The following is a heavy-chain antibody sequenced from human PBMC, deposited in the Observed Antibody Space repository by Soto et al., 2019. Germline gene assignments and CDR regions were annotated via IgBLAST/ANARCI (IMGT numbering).Heavy chain of an antibody. CDR3: VQSRCGGDCLLSYSSHYCYGVDF. D-gene: IGHD2-21*02. CDR2: IYWDNDK. CDR1: GFSLSTGGVG. J-gene: IGHJ6*02. V-gene: IGHV2-5*02. Sequence: KESGPALVKPTQTLTLTCPFSGFSLSTGGVGVGWIRQPPGKALEWLALIYWDNDKRYSPSLKSRLTVTKDTFKNQVVLTMTNIDPVDTATYYCVQSRCGGDCLLSYSSHYCYGVDFWGQGTTVTVFS.